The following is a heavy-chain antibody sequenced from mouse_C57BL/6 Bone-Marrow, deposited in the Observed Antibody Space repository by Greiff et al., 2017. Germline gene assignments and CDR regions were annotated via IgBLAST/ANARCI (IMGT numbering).Heavy chain of an antibody. V-gene: IGHV5-9*01. Sequence: EVHLVESGGGLVKPGGSLKLSCAASGFTFSSYTMSWVRQTPEKRLEWVATISGGGGNTYYPDSVKGRFTISRDNAKNTLYLQMSSLRSEDTALYYCARPYITTVVDWYFDVWGTGTTVTVSS. D-gene: IGHD1-1*01. CDR3: ARPYITTVVDWYFDV. J-gene: IGHJ1*03. CDR2: ISGGGGNT. CDR1: GFTFSSYT.